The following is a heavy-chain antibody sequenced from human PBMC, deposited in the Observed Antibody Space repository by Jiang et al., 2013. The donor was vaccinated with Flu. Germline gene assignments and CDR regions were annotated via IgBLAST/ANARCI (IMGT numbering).Heavy chain of an antibody. Sequence: GSSVKVSCKASGGTFSSYAISWVRQAPGQGLEWMGRIIPILGIANYAQKFQGRVTITADKSTSTAYMELSSLRSEDTAVYYCAREVGGRSWGYNWFDPWGQGTLVTVSS. CDR2: IIPILGIA. D-gene: IGHD6-13*01. CDR1: GGTFSSYA. V-gene: IGHV1-69*04. J-gene: IGHJ5*02. CDR3: AREVGGRSWGYNWFDP.